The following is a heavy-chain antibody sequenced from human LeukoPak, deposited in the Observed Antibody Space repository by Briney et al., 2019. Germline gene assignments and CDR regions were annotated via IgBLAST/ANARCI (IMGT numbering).Heavy chain of an antibody. D-gene: IGHD4-17*01. V-gene: IGHV3-23*01. CDR2: IGDSGGST. CDR3: ANGFDYGDPFDY. Sequence: GGSLRLSCAASGFTFSSYAMNWVRQAPGKGLEWVSAIGDSGGSTYYAASVKGRFTISRDNSKNTLYLQMNSLRAEDTAVYYCANGFDYGDPFDYWGQGTLVTVSS. J-gene: IGHJ4*02. CDR1: GFTFSSYA.